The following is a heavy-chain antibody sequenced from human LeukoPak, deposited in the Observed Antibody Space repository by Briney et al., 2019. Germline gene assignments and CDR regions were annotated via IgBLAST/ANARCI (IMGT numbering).Heavy chain of an antibody. J-gene: IGHJ3*02. CDR1: GGSISSGGYY. D-gene: IGHD3-3*01. Sequence: PSETLSLTCTVSGGSISSGGYYWSWIRQHPGKGLEWIGYIYYSGSTYYNPSLKSRVTISVDTSKNQFSPKLSSVTAADTAVYYCASSLLRPYAFDIWGQGTMVTVSS. CDR3: ASSLLRPYAFDI. CDR2: IYYSGST. V-gene: IGHV4-31*03.